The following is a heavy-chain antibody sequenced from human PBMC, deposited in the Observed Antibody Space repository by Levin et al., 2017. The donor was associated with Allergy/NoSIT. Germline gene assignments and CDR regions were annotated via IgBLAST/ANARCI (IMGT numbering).Heavy chain of an antibody. D-gene: IGHD2-15*01. CDR3: TTGYRDFHGYSSAY. J-gene: IGHJ4*02. CDR2: IRSKATGGTT. V-gene: IGHV3-15*01. Sequence: NPGGSLRLSCAASGFDFSDAWMTWVRQAPGKGLEWVGRIRSKATGGTTEYAEPVKGRFTISRDDSENALYLQMSSLKTEDTALYYCTTGYRDFHGYSSAYWGQGTLVTVSS. CDR1: GFDFSDAW.